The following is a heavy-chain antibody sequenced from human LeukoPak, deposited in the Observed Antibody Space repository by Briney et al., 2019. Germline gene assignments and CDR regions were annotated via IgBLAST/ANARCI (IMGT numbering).Heavy chain of an antibody. CDR1: GFTFSSYG. Sequence: PGRSQRLSCAASGFTFSSYGMHWVRQAPGKGLEWVAVISYDGSNKYYADSVKGRFTISRDNSKNTLYLQMNSLRAEDTAVYYCAKDFSVLDYWGQGTLVTVSS. CDR2: ISYDGSNK. CDR3: AKDFSVLDY. J-gene: IGHJ4*02. V-gene: IGHV3-30*18. D-gene: IGHD3-3*01.